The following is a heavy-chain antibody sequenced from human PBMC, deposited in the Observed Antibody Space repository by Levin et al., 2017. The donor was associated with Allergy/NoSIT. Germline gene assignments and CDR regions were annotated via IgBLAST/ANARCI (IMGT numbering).Heavy chain of an antibody. V-gene: IGHV3-23*01. Sequence: GGSLRLSCAASGFTFSTYAMNWVRQAPGQGLEWVSSVSDGGDYTFYADSVKGRFTISRDNSKNTLYLQMNSLRAEDTALYYCAKDDGTAYYSFDSWGQGTLVTVSS. D-gene: IGHD1-26*01. J-gene: IGHJ4*02. CDR1: GFTFSTYA. CDR3: AKDDGTAYYSFDS. CDR2: VSDGGDYT.